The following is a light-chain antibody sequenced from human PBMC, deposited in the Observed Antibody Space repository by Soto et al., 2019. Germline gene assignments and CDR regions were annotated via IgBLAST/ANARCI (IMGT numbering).Light chain of an antibody. CDR1: QSVAANY. CDR3: HQYGTAPLT. Sequence: EVVLTQSPGTLSLSPGERATLSCRASQSVAANYLAWYQQKRGQAPRLLIYGASSRATGIPDRFSGSGSGTHFTLTISRLEPENFSVYYCHQYGTAPLTFGPGTKVDIK. V-gene: IGKV3-20*01. J-gene: IGKJ3*01. CDR2: GAS.